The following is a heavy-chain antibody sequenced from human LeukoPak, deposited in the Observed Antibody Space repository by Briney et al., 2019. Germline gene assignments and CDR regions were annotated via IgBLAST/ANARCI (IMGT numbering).Heavy chain of an antibody. V-gene: IGHV4-38-2*02. CDR3: ARGGSGDFWSGYHTGDYFDY. Sequence: SETLSLTCTVSGYSISSGYYWGWIRQPPGKGLEWIGSIYHSGSTYYNPSLKSRVTISVDTSRNQFSLKLSSVTAADTAVYYCARGGSGDFWSGYHTGDYFDYWGQGTLVTVSS. J-gene: IGHJ4*02. CDR2: IYHSGST. D-gene: IGHD3-3*01. CDR1: GYSISSGYY.